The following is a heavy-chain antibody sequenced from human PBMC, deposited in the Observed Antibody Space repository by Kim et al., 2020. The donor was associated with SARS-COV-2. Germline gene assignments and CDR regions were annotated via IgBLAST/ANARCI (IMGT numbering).Heavy chain of an antibody. CDR1: GYTFTSYY. CDR2: INPSGGST. V-gene: IGHV1-46*01. Sequence: ASVKVSCKASGYTFTSYYMHWVRQAPGQGLEWMGIINPSGGSTSYAQKFQGRVTMTRDTSTSTVYMELSSLRSEDTAVYYCARDDIVVVPAAIGFGWFDPWGQGTLVTVSS. CDR3: ARDDIVVVPAAIGFGWFDP. J-gene: IGHJ5*02. D-gene: IGHD2-2*01.